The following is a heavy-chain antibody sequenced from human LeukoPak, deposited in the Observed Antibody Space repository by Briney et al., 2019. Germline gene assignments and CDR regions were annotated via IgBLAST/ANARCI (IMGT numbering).Heavy chain of an antibody. CDR2: IGTAGDT. D-gene: IGHD3-22*01. Sequence: GSLRLSCAASGFTFSSYDMHWVRQATGKGLEWVSAIGTAGDTYYPGSVKGRFTISRENAKNSLYLQMNSLRAGDTAVYYCARALNDSSGLDYWGQGTLVTVSS. CDR1: GFTFSSYD. V-gene: IGHV3-13*01. CDR3: ARALNDSSGLDY. J-gene: IGHJ4*02.